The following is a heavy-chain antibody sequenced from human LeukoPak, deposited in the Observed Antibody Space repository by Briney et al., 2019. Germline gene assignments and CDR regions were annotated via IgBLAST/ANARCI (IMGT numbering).Heavy chain of an antibody. Sequence: ASVKVSCKASGGTFSSYAISWVRQAPGQGLEWMGGIIPIFGTASYAQKFQGRVTMTRDTSTSTVYMELSSLRSEDTAVYYCARDLLGSYYDSSGSYLDYWGQGTLVTVSS. J-gene: IGHJ4*02. CDR1: GGTFSSYA. CDR3: ARDLLGSYYDSSGSYLDY. V-gene: IGHV1-69*05. CDR2: IIPIFGTA. D-gene: IGHD3-22*01.